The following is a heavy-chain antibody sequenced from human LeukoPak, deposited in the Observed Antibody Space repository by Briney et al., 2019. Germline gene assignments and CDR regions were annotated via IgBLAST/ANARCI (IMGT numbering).Heavy chain of an antibody. Sequence: AGSMRLACAAAGFTLSSYDITWVRQAPGKGLEWASYISSSCSAIYYADSVKGRFTISRDNAKNSLYLQMNSLRVEDTAVYYCARVGYNWNLIDYSGEGTLVTDSS. CDR3: ARVGYNWNLIDY. V-gene: IGHV3-48*03. J-gene: IGHJ4*02. D-gene: IGHD1-20*01. CDR2: ISSSCSAI. CDR1: GFTLSSYD.